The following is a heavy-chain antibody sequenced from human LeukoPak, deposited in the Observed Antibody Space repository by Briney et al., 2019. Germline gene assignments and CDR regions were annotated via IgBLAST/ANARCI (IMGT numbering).Heavy chain of an antibody. D-gene: IGHD6-19*01. CDR2: INSVGTDT. J-gene: IGHJ4*02. CDR1: GFTFSNYW. Sequence: PGGSLRLSCAASGFTFSNYWMHWVRQAPGKGLVWVSRINSVGTDTSYADSVKGRFTISRDNAKNTLYLQMNSLRAEDTAVYYCARDIDTRGWYEWPDYWGQGTLVTVSS. CDR3: ARDIDTRGWYEWPDY. V-gene: IGHV3-74*01.